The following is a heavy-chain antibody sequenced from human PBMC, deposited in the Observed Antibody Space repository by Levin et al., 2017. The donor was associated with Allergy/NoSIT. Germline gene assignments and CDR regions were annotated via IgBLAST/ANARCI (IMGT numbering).Heavy chain of an antibody. D-gene: IGHD3-22*01. CDR3: ARSRGGATMIVVVPRRGAFDS. CDR2: ISGSGGST. J-gene: IGHJ3*02. CDR1: GFTFSSYA. V-gene: IGHV3-23*01. Sequence: GASVKVSCAASGFTFSSYAMSWVRQAPGKGLEWVSAISGSGGSTYYADSVKGRFTISRDNSKNTLYLQMNSLRAEDTAVYYCARSRGGATMIVVVPRRGAFDSWGQGTMVTVSS.